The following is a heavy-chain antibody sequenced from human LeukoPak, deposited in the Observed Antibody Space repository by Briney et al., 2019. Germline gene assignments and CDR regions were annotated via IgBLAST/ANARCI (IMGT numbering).Heavy chain of an antibody. CDR2: IYSGGST. CDR3: ARVWIVVVPAALSWFDP. J-gene: IGHJ5*02. D-gene: IGHD2-2*01. Sequence: GGSLRLSCAASGFTVSSNYMSWVRQAPGKGLEWVSVIYSGGSTYYADSVKGRFTISRDNSKNTLYLQMNSLRAEDTAVYYCARVWIVVVPAALSWFDPWGQGTLVTVSS. CDR1: GFTVSSNY. V-gene: IGHV3-66*01.